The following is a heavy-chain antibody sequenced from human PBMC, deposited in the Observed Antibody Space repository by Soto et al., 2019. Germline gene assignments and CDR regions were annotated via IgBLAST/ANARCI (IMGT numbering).Heavy chain of an antibody. Sequence: SETLSLTCNLSGGSISSYYWSWIRQPPGKGLEYIGHVYNSGSTIHSPSLKSRATISVDTSKNQFSLKLTSVTAADTAVYYCAGGSSLCWECFHHWGQGILVTVSS. CDR1: GGSISSYY. CDR3: AGGSSLCWECFHH. D-gene: IGHD2-2*01. V-gene: IGHV4-59*01. CDR2: VYNSGST. J-gene: IGHJ1*01.